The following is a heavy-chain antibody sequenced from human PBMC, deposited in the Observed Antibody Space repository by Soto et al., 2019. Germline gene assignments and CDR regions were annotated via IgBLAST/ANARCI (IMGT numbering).Heavy chain of an antibody. CDR2: IYPTDSDS. V-gene: IGHV5-51*01. CDR1: GYSFASYY. J-gene: IGHJ4*02. CDR3: ARQYVTAATIPLLSYDY. Sequence: GESLKISCKGSGYSFASYYIGWVRQMPGKGLEWMGVIYPTDSDSRYSPSFQGQVTISADKSISTAYLHWSSLKASDTAMYYCARQYVTAATIPLLSYDYWGQGTLVTVSS. D-gene: IGHD6-25*01.